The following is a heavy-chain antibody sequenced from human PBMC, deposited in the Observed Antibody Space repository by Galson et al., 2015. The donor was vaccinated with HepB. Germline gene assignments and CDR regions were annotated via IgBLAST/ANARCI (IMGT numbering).Heavy chain of an antibody. V-gene: IGHV1-8*01. CDR3: ARVLPHKGSGSYYMGY. CDR2: MNPNNGNT. Sequence: SVKVSCKASGYTFTSYDINWVRQATGQGVEWMGWMNPNNGNTGYAQKLQGRVTMTRNTSISTAYMELSSLRSEDTAVYYCARVLPHKGSGSYYMGYWGQGTLVTVSS. CDR1: GYTFTSYD. D-gene: IGHD3-10*01. J-gene: IGHJ4*02.